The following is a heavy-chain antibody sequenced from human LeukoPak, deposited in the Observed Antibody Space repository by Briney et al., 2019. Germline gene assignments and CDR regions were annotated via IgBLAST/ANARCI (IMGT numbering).Heavy chain of an antibody. D-gene: IGHD3-3*01. CDR1: GFTFSSYA. CDR2: ISGSRT. V-gene: IGHV3-23*01. J-gene: IGHJ5*02. Sequence: GGSLRLSCAASGFTFSSYAMSWVRQAPGKGLEWVSTISGSRTYYADSVKGRFTISRDNAKNTLYLQMNSLRAEDTAVYYCAIHHFLEWLGGPWGQGTLVTVSS. CDR3: AIHHFLEWLGGP.